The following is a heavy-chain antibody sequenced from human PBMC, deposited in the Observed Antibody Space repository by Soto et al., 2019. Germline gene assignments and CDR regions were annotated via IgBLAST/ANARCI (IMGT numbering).Heavy chain of an antibody. V-gene: IGHV3-23*01. CDR1: GFSFSSYA. CDR2: ISSSGGST. Sequence: EVQLLESGGGLVQPGGSLRLSCGASGFSFSSYAMSWVRQAPGKGLEWVSGISSSGGSTYYEHSLKGRFTISRDNAKNKLYMQMNSLRAEDTAVYSCAKQLMVRGVVLLFDYWGQGTLVTVSS. J-gene: IGHJ4*02. D-gene: IGHD3-10*01. CDR3: AKQLMVRGVVLLFDY.